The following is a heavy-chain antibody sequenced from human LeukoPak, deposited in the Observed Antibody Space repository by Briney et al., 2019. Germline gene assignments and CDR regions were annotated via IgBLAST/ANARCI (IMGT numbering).Heavy chain of an antibody. D-gene: IGHD3-10*01. Sequence: GGSLRLSCAASGFTFSSYWMSWVRQAPGKGLEWVANINQDGSEKYYVDSVKGRFTISRDDATLYLQLNSLRAEDTALYYCARVYGSGQGHWGQGTLVTVSS. CDR2: INQDGSEK. V-gene: IGHV3-7*04. J-gene: IGHJ4*02. CDR1: GFTFSSYW. CDR3: ARVYGSGQGH.